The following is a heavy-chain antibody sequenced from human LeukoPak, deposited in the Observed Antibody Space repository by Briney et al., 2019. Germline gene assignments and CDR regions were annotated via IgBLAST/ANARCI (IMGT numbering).Heavy chain of an antibody. Sequence: GGSLRLSCAASGFTFSSYAMSWVRQAPGKGLEWVSAISGSGGSTYYADSVKGRFTISRDNSKNTLYLQMNSLRAEDTAVYYCAKDITMIVVELGFDPWGQGTLVTVSS. V-gene: IGHV3-23*01. D-gene: IGHD3-22*01. CDR2: ISGSGGST. CDR1: GFTFSSYA. J-gene: IGHJ5*02. CDR3: AKDITMIVVELGFDP.